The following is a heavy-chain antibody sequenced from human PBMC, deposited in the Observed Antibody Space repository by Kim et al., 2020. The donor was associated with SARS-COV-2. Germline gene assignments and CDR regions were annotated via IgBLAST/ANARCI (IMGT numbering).Heavy chain of an antibody. CDR3: ARMYNKWSTSIDY. CDR2: ISHSGST. Sequence: SETLSLTCAVYGGSFSGYYWSWIRQPPGKGLEWIGEISHSGSTNYNPSLKSRVTVSVDTSKIQFSLKLSSVTAADTAVYYCARMYNKWSTSIDYWGQGTL. D-gene: IGHD1-1*01. CDR1: GGSFSGYY. J-gene: IGHJ4*02. V-gene: IGHV4-34*01.